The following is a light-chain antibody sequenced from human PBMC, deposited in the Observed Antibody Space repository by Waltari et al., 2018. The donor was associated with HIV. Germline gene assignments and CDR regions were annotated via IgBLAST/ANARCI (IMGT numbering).Light chain of an antibody. CDR2: LGS. V-gene: IGKV2-28*01. CDR1: QSLLKSNGYIY. CDR3: MQGLEVPLT. Sequence: IVMTQSPLSLAVTPGEPASISCRSRQSLLKSNGYIYLDWYLQKPGQSPQLLIYLGSNRASGVPDRFSGSGSATDFTLKISRVEPEDVGIYYCMQGLEVPLTFGGGTRVEI. J-gene: IGKJ4*01.